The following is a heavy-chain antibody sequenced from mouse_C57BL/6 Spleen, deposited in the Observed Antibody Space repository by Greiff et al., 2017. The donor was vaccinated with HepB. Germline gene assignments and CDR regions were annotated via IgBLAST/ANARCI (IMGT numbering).Heavy chain of an antibody. V-gene: IGHV14-2*01. CDR2: IDPEDGET. Sequence: VQLQQSGAELVKPGASVKLSCTASGFNIKDYYMHWVKQRPDQGLEWIGRIDPEDGETKYAPKFQGKATITADTASNTAYLQLSSLTSEDTAVYYCARYPGATVVGYAMDYWGQGTSVTVAS. D-gene: IGHD1-1*01. CDR3: ARYPGATVVGYAMDY. CDR1: GFNIKDYY. J-gene: IGHJ4*01.